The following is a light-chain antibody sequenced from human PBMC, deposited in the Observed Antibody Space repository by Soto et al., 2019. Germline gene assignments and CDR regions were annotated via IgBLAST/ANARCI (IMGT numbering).Light chain of an antibody. V-gene: IGKV3-20*01. CDR3: QQYGSSPT. CDR1: QSLSTSY. J-gene: IGKJ5*01. Sequence: EIVLTQSPGTLSLFPGERATLSCRASQSLSTSYLAWYQKKPGQAPRLLIYGASSRATGIPDSFSGSGSGTDFTLTISRLEAEDFAVYYCQQYGSSPTFGQGTRLEIK. CDR2: GAS.